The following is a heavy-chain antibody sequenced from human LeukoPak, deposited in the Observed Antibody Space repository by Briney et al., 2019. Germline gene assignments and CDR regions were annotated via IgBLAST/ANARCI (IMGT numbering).Heavy chain of an antibody. CDR2: IYTSGST. D-gene: IGHD3-22*01. J-gene: IGHJ4*02. Sequence: SETLSLTCTVSGGSISSYYCRWIRQPAGKGLEWIGRIYTSGSTNYNPSLKSRVTMSVDTSKNQFSLKLSSVTAADTAVYYCARGRDYYYDSSCPLEYWGQGTLVTVSS. CDR1: GGSISSYY. CDR3: ARGRDYYYDSSCPLEY. V-gene: IGHV4-4*07.